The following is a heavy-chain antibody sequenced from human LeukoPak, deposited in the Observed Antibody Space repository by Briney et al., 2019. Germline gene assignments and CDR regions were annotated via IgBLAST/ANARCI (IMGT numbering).Heavy chain of an antibody. CDR2: INHSGST. CDR1: GGSFGGYY. V-gene: IGHV4-34*01. Sequence: KSSETLSLTCAVYGGSFGGYYWSWIRQPPGKGLEWIGEINHSGSTNYNPSLKSRVTISVDTSKNQFSLKLSSVTAADTAVYYCASYSYDSSGRGDYFDYWGQGTLVTVSS. D-gene: IGHD3-22*01. J-gene: IGHJ4*02. CDR3: ASYSYDSSGRGDYFDY.